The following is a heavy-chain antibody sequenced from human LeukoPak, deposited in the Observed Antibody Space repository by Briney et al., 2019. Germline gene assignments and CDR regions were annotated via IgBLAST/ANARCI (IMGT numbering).Heavy chain of an antibody. CDR1: GFSFSSYG. D-gene: IGHD5-18*01. V-gene: IGHV3-30*18. CDR2: VSNDGSTK. CDR3: AKDEGNTALFTHYFDY. Sequence: GGSLRLSCAASGFSFSSYGMHWVRQAPGKGLEWVAVVSNDGSTKYYADSVKGRFTISRDNSKNTLYLQMDSLRAEDSAVYYCAKDEGNTALFTHYFDYWGQGTLVTVSS. J-gene: IGHJ4*02.